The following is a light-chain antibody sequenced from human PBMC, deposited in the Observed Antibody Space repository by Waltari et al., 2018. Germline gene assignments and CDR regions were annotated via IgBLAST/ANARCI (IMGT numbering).Light chain of an antibody. CDR1: QSVSSY. CDR2: DAS. V-gene: IGKV3-11*01. CDR3: QQRSNWPPWT. J-gene: IGKJ1*01. Sequence: EIVLTQSPATLSLSPGERATLSGRASQSVSSYLAWYQQKPGQAPRLLIYDASDRATSIPARFSGSGSGTNFTLTISSLEPEDFAVYYCQQRSNWPPWTFGQGTKVEIK.